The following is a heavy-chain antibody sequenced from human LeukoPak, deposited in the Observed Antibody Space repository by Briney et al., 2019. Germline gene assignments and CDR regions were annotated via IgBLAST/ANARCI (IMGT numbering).Heavy chain of an antibody. V-gene: IGHV4-59*01. J-gene: IGHJ6*04. CDR1: GGSISSYY. CDR3: ARSVYGSGSYLNV. Sequence: SETLSLTCTVSGGSISSYYWSWIRQPPGKGLEWIGYIYYSGSTNYNPSLKSRVTISVDTSKNQFSLKLSSVTAADTAVYYCARSVYGSGSYLNVWGKGTTVTVSS. CDR2: IYYSGST. D-gene: IGHD3-10*01.